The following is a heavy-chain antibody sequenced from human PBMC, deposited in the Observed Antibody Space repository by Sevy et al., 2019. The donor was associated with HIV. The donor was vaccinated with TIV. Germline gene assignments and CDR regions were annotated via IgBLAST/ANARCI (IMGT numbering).Heavy chain of an antibody. CDR1: GGSVSSGDYY. CDR3: AREGRWELTTYFDY. CDR2: IYYSGST. D-gene: IGHD1-26*01. V-gene: IGHV4-30-4*01. J-gene: IGHJ4*02. Sequence: SETLSLTCTVSGGSVSSGDYYWSWIRQPPGKGLEWIGYIYYSGSTYYNPSLKSRVTISVDTSKNQFSLNLSSVTAADTAVYYCAREGRWELTTYFDYWGQGTLVTVSS.